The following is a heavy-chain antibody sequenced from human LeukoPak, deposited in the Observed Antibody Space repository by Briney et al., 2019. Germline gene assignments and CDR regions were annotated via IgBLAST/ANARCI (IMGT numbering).Heavy chain of an antibody. CDR1: GGSISSSSYY. D-gene: IGHD3-22*01. Sequence: SETLSLTCTVSGGSISSSSYYWGWIRQPPGKGLEWIGYIYYSGSTSYNPSLKSRVTISVDTSKNQFSLKLSSVTAADTAVYYCARHDSSGYFMNDAFDIWGQGTMVTVSS. CDR2: IYYSGST. J-gene: IGHJ3*02. CDR3: ARHDSSGYFMNDAFDI. V-gene: IGHV4-61*05.